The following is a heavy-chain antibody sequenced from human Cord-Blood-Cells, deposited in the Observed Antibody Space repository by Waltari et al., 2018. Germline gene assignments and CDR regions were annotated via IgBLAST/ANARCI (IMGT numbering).Heavy chain of an antibody. CDR2: IVPIVVTA. CDR3: ARIPPVSYYYYGMDV. V-gene: IGHV1-69*01. Sequence: QVQLVQSGAEVKKPGSSVKVSCKASGGTFSSYAISWVRQAPGKGLGWMGVIVPIVVTANYAQKVQGRVTITADESTSTAYMELSSLRSEDTAVYYCARIPPVSYYYYGMDVWGQGTTVTVSS. J-gene: IGHJ6*02. CDR1: GGTFSSYA.